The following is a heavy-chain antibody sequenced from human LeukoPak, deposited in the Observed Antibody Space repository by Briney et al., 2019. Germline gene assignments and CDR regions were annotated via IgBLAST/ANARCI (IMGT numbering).Heavy chain of an antibody. CDR1: GFTFSSYW. CDR3: ARPYYDSSGYRFDY. Sequence: GGSLRLSCAASGFTFSSYWMSWVRQAPGKGLEWVANIKQDGSEKYYVDSVKGRFTISRDNSKNTLYLQMSSLRAEDTAVYYCARPYYDSSGYRFDYWGQGTLVTVSS. V-gene: IGHV3-7*01. J-gene: IGHJ4*02. D-gene: IGHD3-22*01. CDR2: IKQDGSEK.